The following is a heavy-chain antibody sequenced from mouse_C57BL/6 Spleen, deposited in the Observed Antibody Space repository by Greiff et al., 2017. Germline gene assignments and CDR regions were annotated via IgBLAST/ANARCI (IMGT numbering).Heavy chain of an antibody. CDR3: AGDGLGRGFAY. Sequence: EVNVVESGGDLVKPGGSLKLSCAASGFTFSSYGMSWVRQTPDKRLEWVATISSGGSYTYYPDSVKGRFTISRDNAKNTLYLQMSSLKYEDTAMCYCAGDGLGRGFAYWGQGTLVTVSA. J-gene: IGHJ3*01. D-gene: IGHD4-1*01. CDR1: GFTFSSYG. CDR2: ISSGGSYT. V-gene: IGHV5-6*01.